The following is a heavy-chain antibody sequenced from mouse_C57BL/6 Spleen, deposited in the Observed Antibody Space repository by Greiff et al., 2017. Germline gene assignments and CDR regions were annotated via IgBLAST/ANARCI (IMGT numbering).Heavy chain of an antibody. CDR1: GYTFTSYW. D-gene: IGHD1-1*01. CDR3: ARTGRRSLFDY. CDR2: IDPSDSYT. Sequence: QVQLQQPGAELVKPGASVKLSCKASGYTFTSYWMQWVKQRPGQGLEWIGEIDPSDSYTNYNQKFKGKATLTVDTSSSTAYMQLSSLTSEDSAVYYCARTGRRSLFDYWGQGTTLTVSS. V-gene: IGHV1-50*01. J-gene: IGHJ2*01.